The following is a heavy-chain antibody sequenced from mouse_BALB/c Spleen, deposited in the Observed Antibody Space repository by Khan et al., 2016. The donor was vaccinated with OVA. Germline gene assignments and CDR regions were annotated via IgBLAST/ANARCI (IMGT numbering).Heavy chain of an antibody. J-gene: IGHJ4*01. V-gene: IGHV2-6-1*01. Sequence: VKLEESGPGLVAPSQSLSITCTISGFSLTNYGVHWVRQPPGKGLEWLVVIWSDGSTTYNSALKSRLTISKDNSESQVFLKMNSLQTDDTAMYCCARQPYYHYNIMDYWGQGTSVTVSS. CDR1: GFSLTNYG. CDR3: ARQPYYHYNIMDY. CDR2: IWSDGST. D-gene: IGHD2-10*01.